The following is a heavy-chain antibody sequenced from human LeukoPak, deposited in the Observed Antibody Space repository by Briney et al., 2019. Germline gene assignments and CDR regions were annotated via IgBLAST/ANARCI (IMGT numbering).Heavy chain of an antibody. CDR3: ARDAGTAMGYGMDV. CDR1: GFTFSTYS. D-gene: IGHD5-18*01. J-gene: IGHJ6*04. CDR2: ISSRRSYI. V-gene: IGHV3-21*01. Sequence: GGSLRLSCAASGFTFSTYSMNWVRQAPGKGLEWVSSISSRRSYIYYADSVKGRFTISRDNAKNSLYLQMNSLRAEDTAVYYCARDAGTAMGYGMDVWGKGTTVTVSS.